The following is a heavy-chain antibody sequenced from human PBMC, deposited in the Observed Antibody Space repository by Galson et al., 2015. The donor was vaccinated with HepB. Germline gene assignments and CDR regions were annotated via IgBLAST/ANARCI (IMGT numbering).Heavy chain of an antibody. CDR2: FDPEDGET. Sequence: SVKVSCKVSGYTLTELSMHWVRQAPGKGLEWMGGFDPEDGETIYAHKFQGRVTMTEDTSTDTAYMELSSLRSEDTAVYYCATVHRGWFGELLGNYFDYWGQGTLVTVSS. CDR3: ATVHRGWFGELLGNYFDY. V-gene: IGHV1-24*01. J-gene: IGHJ4*02. D-gene: IGHD3-10*01. CDR1: GYTLTELS.